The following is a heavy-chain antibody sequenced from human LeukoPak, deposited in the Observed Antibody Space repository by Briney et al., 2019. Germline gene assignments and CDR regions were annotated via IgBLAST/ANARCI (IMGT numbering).Heavy chain of an antibody. V-gene: IGHV3-11*04. Sequence: GESLRLSCAASGFTFSDYNMNWVRQAPGKGLEWVSYITNGGSTIHHADSVKGRFTISRDNAKKTLYLQMNSLRAEDTAVYYCARSIGVTGGGVDVWGQGTTVTVSS. CDR2: ITNGGSTI. D-gene: IGHD4-23*01. J-gene: IGHJ6*02. CDR3: ARSIGVTGGGVDV. CDR1: GFTFSDYN.